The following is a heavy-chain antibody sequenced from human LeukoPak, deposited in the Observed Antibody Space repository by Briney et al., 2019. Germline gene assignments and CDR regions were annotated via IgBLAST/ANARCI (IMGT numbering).Heavy chain of an antibody. CDR2: ISAYNGNT. Sequence: ASVNLSCKASGYTVTSYGISWGRQPPRQGLEWMGRISAYNGNTNYAQKLQGRVTMTTDTSTSTAYMELRSLRSDDTAVYYCARVFGSSSWSGLDYWGQGTLVTVSS. CDR3: ARVFGSSSWSGLDY. D-gene: IGHD6-13*01. CDR1: GYTVTSYG. V-gene: IGHV1-18*01. J-gene: IGHJ4*02.